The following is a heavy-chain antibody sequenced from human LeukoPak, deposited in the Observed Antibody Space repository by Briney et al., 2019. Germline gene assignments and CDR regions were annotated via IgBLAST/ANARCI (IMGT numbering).Heavy chain of an antibody. CDR3: ARGNYDSSGYYFPYYFDY. J-gene: IGHJ4*02. Sequence: SETLSLTCTVSGGSISSYYWGWIRQPPGKGLEWIGSIYHSGSTYYNPSLKSRVTISVDTSKNQFSLKLSSVTAADTAVYYCARGNYDSSGYYFPYYFDYWGQGTLVTVSS. V-gene: IGHV4-39*07. CDR1: GGSISSYY. CDR2: IYHSGST. D-gene: IGHD3-22*01.